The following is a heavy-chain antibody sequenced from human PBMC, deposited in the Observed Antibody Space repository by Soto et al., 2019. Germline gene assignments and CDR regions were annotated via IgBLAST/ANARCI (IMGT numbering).Heavy chain of an antibody. Sequence: GSLRLSCAASGFTFSSYSMNWVRQAPGKGLEWVSSISSSSSYIYYADSVKGRFTISRDNAKNSLYLQMNSLRAEDTAVYYCARDLNSGYDWFFDYWGQGTLVTVSS. D-gene: IGHD5-12*01. V-gene: IGHV3-21*01. CDR1: GFTFSSYS. J-gene: IGHJ4*02. CDR2: ISSSSSYI. CDR3: ARDLNSGYDWFFDY.